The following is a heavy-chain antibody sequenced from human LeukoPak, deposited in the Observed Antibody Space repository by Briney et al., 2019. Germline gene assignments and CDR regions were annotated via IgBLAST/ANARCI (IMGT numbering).Heavy chain of an antibody. J-gene: IGHJ6*03. CDR2: ISWNSGSI. D-gene: IGHD6-13*01. Sequence: QSGRSLRLSCAASGFTFDDYAMHWVRQAPGKGLEWVSGISWNSGSIGYADSVKGRFTISRDNAKNSLYLQMNSLRAEDTALYYCAKGILGVAAAGNYMDVWGKGTTVTVSS. CDR1: GFTFDDYA. CDR3: AKGILGVAAAGNYMDV. V-gene: IGHV3-9*01.